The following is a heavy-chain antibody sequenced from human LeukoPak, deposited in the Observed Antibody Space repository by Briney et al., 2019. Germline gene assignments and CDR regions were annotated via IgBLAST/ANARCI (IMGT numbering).Heavy chain of an antibody. D-gene: IGHD6-19*01. J-gene: IGHJ6*03. CDR2: MNPNSGNT. CDR3: ARVYRSGIAVAGTEGYYYMDV. Sequence: ASVKVSCKASGYTFISYDINWVRQATGQGLEWMGWMNPNSGNTGYAQKFQGRVTITRNTSISIAYMELSSLRSEDTAVYYCARVYRSGIAVAGTEGYYYMDVWGKGTTVTISS. CDR1: GYTFISYD. V-gene: IGHV1-8*03.